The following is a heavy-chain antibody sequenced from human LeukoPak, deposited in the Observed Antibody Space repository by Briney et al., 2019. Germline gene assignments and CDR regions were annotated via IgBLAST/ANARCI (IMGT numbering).Heavy chain of an antibody. J-gene: IGHJ3*02. CDR3: ARGRYDSSGYTGAFDI. D-gene: IGHD3-22*01. CDR2: INHSGST. CDR1: GGSFSGYY. Sequence: PSETLSLTCAVYGGSFSGYYWSWIRQPPRKRLEWIGEINHSGSTNYNPSLKSRVTISVDTSKNQFSLKLSSVTAADTAVYYCARGRYDSSGYTGAFDIWGQGTMVTVSS. V-gene: IGHV4-34*01.